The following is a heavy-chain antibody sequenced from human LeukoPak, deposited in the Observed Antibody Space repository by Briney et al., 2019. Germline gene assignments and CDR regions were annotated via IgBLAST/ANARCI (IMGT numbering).Heavy chain of an antibody. J-gene: IGHJ6*02. V-gene: IGHV3-23*01. D-gene: IGHD2-15*01. Sequence: PGGSLRLSCAASGFTFSSYAMSWVRQAPPQGLESVSAISDNGASTNYADSVKGRFTISRDNSKNRLYLQMNSLRAEDTAVYYCARSLSLVEELSYNYGMDVWGQGTTVTVSS. CDR3: ARSLSLVEELSYNYGMDV. CDR1: GFTFSSYA. CDR2: ISDNGAST.